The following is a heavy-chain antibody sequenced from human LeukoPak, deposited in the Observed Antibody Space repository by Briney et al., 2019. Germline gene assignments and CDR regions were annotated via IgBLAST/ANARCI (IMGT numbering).Heavy chain of an antibody. CDR3: ARDRRYGDYGGDFDY. CDR2: INPSGGST. V-gene: IGHV1-46*01. CDR1: GYTFTSYY. D-gene: IGHD4-17*01. J-gene: IGHJ4*02. Sequence: GASVKVSCKASGYTFTSYYMHWVRQAPGQGLEWMGIINPSGGSTSYAQKFQGRVTMTRDTSTSTVYMELSSLRSEDTAVYYCARDRRYGDYGGDFDYWGQGTLVTVSS.